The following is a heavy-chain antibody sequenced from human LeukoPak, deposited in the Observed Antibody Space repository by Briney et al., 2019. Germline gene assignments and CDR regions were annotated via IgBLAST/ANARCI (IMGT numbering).Heavy chain of an antibody. D-gene: IGHD6-13*01. CDR2: IYFGGST. J-gene: IGHJ4*02. Sequence: GSLRLSCAASGFTVSSNYMSWVRQAPGKGLEWVAVIYFGGSTYYADSVQGRFTISRDNSKNTLYLQMNSLRAEDTAVYYCARDQGIAAAGWGYFDYWGQGTLVTVSS. CDR1: GFTVSSNY. V-gene: IGHV3-53*01. CDR3: ARDQGIAAAGWGYFDY.